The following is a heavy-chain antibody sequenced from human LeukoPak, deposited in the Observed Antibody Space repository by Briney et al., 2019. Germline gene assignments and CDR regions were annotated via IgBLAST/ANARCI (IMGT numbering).Heavy chain of an antibody. J-gene: IGHJ4*02. CDR1: GYTFTSYG. V-gene: IGHV1-18*01. CDR2: ISAYNGNT. D-gene: IGHD3-22*01. CDR3: ARVSSSGPFFDY. Sequence: ASVKVSCKAPGYTFTSYGISWVRQAPGQGLEWMGWISAYNGNTNYAQKLQGRVTMTTDTSTSTAYMELRSLRSDDTAVYYCARVSSSGPFFDYWGQGTLVTVSS.